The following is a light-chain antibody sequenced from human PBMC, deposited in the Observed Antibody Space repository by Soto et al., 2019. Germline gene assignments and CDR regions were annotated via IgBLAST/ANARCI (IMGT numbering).Light chain of an antibody. V-gene: IGKV1-5*03. CDR3: QHYNVMWA. CDR2: QAS. Sequence: DIPMTQSPSTLSASVGDRVTITCRASQSISSWLAWYQQKPGKAPNLLIYQASNLKSGVLSRFSGSGSGTEFTLPINSLLPDDCISYSCQHYNVMWAFGQGTKVNIK. J-gene: IGKJ1*01. CDR1: QSISSW.